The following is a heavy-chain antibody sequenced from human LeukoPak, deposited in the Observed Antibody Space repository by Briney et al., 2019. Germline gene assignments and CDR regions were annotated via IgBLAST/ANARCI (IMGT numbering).Heavy chain of an antibody. J-gene: IGHJ3*02. Sequence: GGSLRLSCAASGFTFSSYAMSWVRQAPGKGLEWVSAISGSGGSTYYADSVKGRFTNSRDNPKNTLYLQMNSLRAEDTAVYYCATAGGYFTTPFDIWGQGTMVTVSS. CDR3: ATAGGYFTTPFDI. CDR1: GFTFSSYA. D-gene: IGHD1-26*01. V-gene: IGHV3-23*01. CDR2: ISGSGGST.